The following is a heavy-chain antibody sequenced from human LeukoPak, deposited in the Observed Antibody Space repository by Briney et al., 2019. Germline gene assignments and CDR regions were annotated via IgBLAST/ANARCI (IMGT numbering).Heavy chain of an antibody. J-gene: IGHJ4*02. CDR1: GFTFSSYG. CDR2: IRYDGSNK. D-gene: IGHD6-13*01. CDR3: AKVKGDISSSWYYFDY. V-gene: IGHV3-30*02. Sequence: GGSLRLSCAASGFTFSSYGMHWVRQAPGKGLEWVAFIRYDGSNKYYADSVKGRFTISRDNSKNTLYLQMNSLSAEDTAVYYCAKVKGDISSSWYYFDYWGQGTLVTVSS.